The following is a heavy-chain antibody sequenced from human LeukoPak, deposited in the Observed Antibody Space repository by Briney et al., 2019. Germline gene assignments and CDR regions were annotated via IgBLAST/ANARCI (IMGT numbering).Heavy chain of an antibody. J-gene: IGHJ4*02. CDR1: GYTFTSYG. CDR2: ISAYNGNT. Sequence: ASVKVSCTASGYTFTSYGISWVRQAPGQGLEWMGWISAYNGNTNYAQKLQSRVTMTTDTSTSTAYMELRSLRSDDTAVYYCARAKGRSLITTIDYWGQGTLVAVSS. CDR3: ARAKGRSLITTIDY. V-gene: IGHV1-18*01. D-gene: IGHD3-22*01.